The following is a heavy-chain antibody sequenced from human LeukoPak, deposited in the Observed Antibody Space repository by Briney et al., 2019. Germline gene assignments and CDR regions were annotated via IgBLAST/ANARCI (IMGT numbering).Heavy chain of an antibody. J-gene: IGHJ3*02. Sequence: ASVKVSCKASGYTFTSYYMHWVRQAPGQGLEWMGIINPSGGSTSYAQKFQGRVTMTRDMSTSTVYMELSSLRSEDTAVYYCAKGTMRSSRFGAFDIWGQGTMVTVSS. D-gene: IGHD3-3*01. CDR3: AKGTMRSSRFGAFDI. CDR2: INPSGGST. CDR1: GYTFTSYY. V-gene: IGHV1-46*01.